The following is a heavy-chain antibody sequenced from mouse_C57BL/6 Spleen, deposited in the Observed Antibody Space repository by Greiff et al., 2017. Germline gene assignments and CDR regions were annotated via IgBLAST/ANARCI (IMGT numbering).Heavy chain of an antibody. Sequence: EVKLQESGPGMVKPSQSLSLTCTVTGYSITSGYDWHWIRHFPGNKLEWMGYISYSGSTNYNPSLKSRISITHDTSKNHFFLKLNSVTTEDTATYYCARERLPGAMDYWGQGTSVTVSS. J-gene: IGHJ4*01. CDR3: ARERLPGAMDY. V-gene: IGHV3-1*01. CDR1: GYSITSGYD. CDR2: ISYSGST. D-gene: IGHD2-1*01.